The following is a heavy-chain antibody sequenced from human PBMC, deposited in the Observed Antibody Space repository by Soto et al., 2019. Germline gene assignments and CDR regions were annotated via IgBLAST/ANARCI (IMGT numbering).Heavy chain of an antibody. CDR2: IRSKAYGGTT. CDR1: GFTFGDYA. J-gene: IGHJ3*02. V-gene: IGHV3-49*03. CDR3: NRGADGFDI. Sequence: GGSLRLSCTASGFTFGDYAMIWFRQAPGKGLEWVGFIRSKAYGGTTEYAASVKGRFTISRDDSKSIAYLQMNSLKTEDTAVYYCNRGADGFDIWGQGTMVTVSS.